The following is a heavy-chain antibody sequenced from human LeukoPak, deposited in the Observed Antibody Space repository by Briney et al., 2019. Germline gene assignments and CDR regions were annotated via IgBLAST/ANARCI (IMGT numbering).Heavy chain of an antibody. Sequence: PGGSLRLSCAASGFTSSSNAMGWVRQAPGKGVEWVSAISPGGSPYYSDSVTGRFTISRDNSKNTLYLQMNSLRAEDTAVYYCVKRELYIVATTWGQGTLVTVSS. J-gene: IGHJ5*02. D-gene: IGHD5-12*01. CDR1: GFTSSSNA. V-gene: IGHV3-23*01. CDR2: ISPGGSP. CDR3: VKRELYIVATT.